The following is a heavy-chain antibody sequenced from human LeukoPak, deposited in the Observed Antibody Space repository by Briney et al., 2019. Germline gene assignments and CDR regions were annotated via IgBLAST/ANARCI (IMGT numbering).Heavy chain of an antibody. CDR2: ISSTSTTI. Sequence: GGSLRLSCAASGFTFSDYSMNWVRQAPGKGLEWVSYISSTSTTIYYADSVKGRFTISRDNAKKSLYLQMNSLRAEDTGVYYCARDVYRGSSWYAFDFWGQGTLVIVSS. CDR3: ARDVYRGSSWYAFDF. J-gene: IGHJ4*02. D-gene: IGHD6-13*01. V-gene: IGHV3-48*04. CDR1: GFTFSDYS.